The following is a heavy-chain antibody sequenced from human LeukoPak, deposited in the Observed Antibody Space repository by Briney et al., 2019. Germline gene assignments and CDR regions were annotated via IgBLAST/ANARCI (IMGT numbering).Heavy chain of an antibody. CDR2: VSYDGADK. D-gene: IGHD3-16*01. CDR1: RLTFSCYD. J-gene: IGHJ4*02. CDR3: AKASKGWKLYYFDY. Sequence: GGNVRLSCAACRLTFSCYDMQWVRQAPGKGREWWAVVSYDGADKYNADSVKGRFTISRDNSMNTLYLQMDSLRTEDTAVYYCAKASKGWKLYYFDYWGQGTWSPSPQ. V-gene: IGHV3-30*18.